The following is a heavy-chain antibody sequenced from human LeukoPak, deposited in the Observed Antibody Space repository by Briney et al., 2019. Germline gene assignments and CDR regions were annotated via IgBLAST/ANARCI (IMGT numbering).Heavy chain of an antibody. CDR2: IYYSGST. J-gene: IGHJ4*02. CDR3: ARGWDPAAIDY. CDR1: GGSISSYY. V-gene: IGHV4-59*01. Sequence: SETLSLTCTVSGGSISSYYWSWIRQPPGKGLEWIGYIYYSGSTNYNPSLKSRVTISVDTSKNQFSLKLSSVTAADTAVYYCARGWDPAAIDYWGQGTLVTVSS. D-gene: IGHD2-2*01.